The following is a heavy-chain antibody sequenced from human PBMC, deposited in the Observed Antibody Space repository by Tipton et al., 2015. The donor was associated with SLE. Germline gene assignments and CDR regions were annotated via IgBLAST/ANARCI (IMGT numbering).Heavy chain of an antibody. J-gene: IGHJ4*02. CDR3: ARAIAPGSSRISDF. D-gene: IGHD6-13*01. V-gene: IGHV3-23*01. Sequence: SLRLSCTASGFTFSTYGMRWVRQSPEKGLEWVSSISGSDGSTYYADSVKGRFTISRDNSKNTLYLQMISLRAEDSAFYFCARAIAPGSSRISDFWGQGTLVSVSS. CDR1: GFTFSTYG. CDR2: ISGSDGST.